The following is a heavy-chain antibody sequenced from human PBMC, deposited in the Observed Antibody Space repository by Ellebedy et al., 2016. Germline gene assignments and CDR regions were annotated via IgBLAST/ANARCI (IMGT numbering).Heavy chain of an antibody. CDR1: GGTFSSYA. CDR3: ARGVTGGRGYYYYYMDV. V-gene: IGHV1-69*04. J-gene: IGHJ6*03. Sequence: SVKVSCXASGGTFSSYAISWVRQAPGQGLEWMGRIIPILGIANYAQKFQGRVTITADKSTSTAYMELSSLRSEDTAVYYCARGVTGGRGYYYYYMDVWGKGTTVTVSS. D-gene: IGHD1-20*01. CDR2: IIPILGIA.